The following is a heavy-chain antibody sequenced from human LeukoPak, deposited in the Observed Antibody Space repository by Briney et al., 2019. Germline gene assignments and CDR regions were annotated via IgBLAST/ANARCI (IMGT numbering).Heavy chain of an antibody. J-gene: IGHJ6*02. CDR2: IKGKNDGGTA. V-gene: IGHV3-15*01. CDR1: GFTVSSYS. CDR3: TSYRGRMDD. Sequence: GGSLRLSCAASGFTVSSYSMNWVRQAPGEGLEWVGRIKGKNDGGTADYAAPVKGRFTISRDDSKNTLYLQMNSLKTEDTAIYYCTSYRGRMDDWGQGTTVTVSS. D-gene: IGHD1-1*01.